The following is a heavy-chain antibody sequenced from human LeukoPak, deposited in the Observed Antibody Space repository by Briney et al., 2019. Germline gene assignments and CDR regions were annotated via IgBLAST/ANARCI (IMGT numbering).Heavy chain of an antibody. CDR1: GGSISSGGYY. V-gene: IGHV4-31*03. J-gene: IGHJ6*02. CDR2: IYYSGST. Sequence: SQTLSLTCTVSGGSISSGGYYWSWIRQHPGKGLEWLGYIYYSGSTYYNPSLKSRVTISVDTSKNQFSLKLSSVTAADTAVYYCARAGYSSSWYIIDYYGMDVWGQGTTVTVSS. D-gene: IGHD6-13*01. CDR3: ARAGYSSSWYIIDYYGMDV.